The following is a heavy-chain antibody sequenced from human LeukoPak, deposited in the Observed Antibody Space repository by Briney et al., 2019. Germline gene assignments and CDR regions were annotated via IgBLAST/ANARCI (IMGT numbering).Heavy chain of an antibody. CDR2: IYSTGTT. CDR3: AASVSQYFGRDV. V-gene: IGHV4-4*08. D-gene: IGHD3-9*01. CDR1: GGSISSYY. J-gene: IGHJ6*04. Sequence: SETLSLTCSVSGGSISSYYLSWLRQPLGKGLEWIGYIYSTGTTDYNPSLNSRVTMSLDTSKNHFSLKLTSMTAADTAIYYCAASVSQYFGRDVWGKGTTVIVSS.